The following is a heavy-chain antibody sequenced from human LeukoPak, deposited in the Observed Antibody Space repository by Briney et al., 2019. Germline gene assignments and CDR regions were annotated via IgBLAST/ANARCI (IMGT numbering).Heavy chain of an antibody. V-gene: IGHV4-4*02. D-gene: IGHD2-2*01. CDR1: SGSIFSSNW. CDR2: IFHSGST. CDR3: ARSPTKRVPEDY. J-gene: IGHJ4*02. Sequence: PSETLSLTCAVSSGSIFSSNWWSWVRQPPGKGLEWIGQIFHSGSTSYSPSLKSRVTISVDKSKNQFSLRLSSVTAADTAVYYCARSPTKRVPEDYWGQGTLVTVSS.